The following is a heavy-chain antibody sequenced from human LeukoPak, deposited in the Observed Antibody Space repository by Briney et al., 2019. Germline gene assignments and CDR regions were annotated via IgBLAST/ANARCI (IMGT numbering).Heavy chain of an antibody. V-gene: IGHV4-59*01. J-gene: IGHJ6*03. D-gene: IGHD3-3*01. CDR3: ARDSDFWSGYSRGDYYYYMDV. Sequence: SETLSLTCTVSGGSISGYYWSWIRQPPGKGLEWIGYIYYSGSTYYNPSLKSRVTISVDTSKNQFSLKLSSVTAADTAVYYCARDSDFWSGYSRGDYYYYMDVWGKGTTVTVSS. CDR1: GGSISGYY. CDR2: IYYSGST.